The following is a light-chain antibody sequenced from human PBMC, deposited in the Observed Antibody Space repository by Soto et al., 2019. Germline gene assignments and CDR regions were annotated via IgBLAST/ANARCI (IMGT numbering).Light chain of an antibody. J-gene: IGKJ4*01. CDR1: QSVFYSSNNKNY. Sequence: DIVMTQSPDSLAVSLGERATINCKSSQSVFYSSNNKNYLAWYQQKPGQPPKLLIYWASTRESGVPDRFSGSGSWTDFTLTISSLPAEDVAVYYCQQYYSTPVTFGGGTKVEIK. V-gene: IGKV4-1*01. CDR2: WAS. CDR3: QQYYSTPVT.